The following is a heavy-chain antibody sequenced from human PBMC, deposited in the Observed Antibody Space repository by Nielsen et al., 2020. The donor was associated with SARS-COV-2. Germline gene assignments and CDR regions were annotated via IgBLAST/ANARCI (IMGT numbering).Heavy chain of an antibody. J-gene: IGHJ4*02. CDR2: IYSGGST. V-gene: IGHV3-53*01. CDR1: GFTVSSNY. D-gene: IGHD3-22*01. Sequence: GESLKISCAASGFTVSSNYMSWVRQAPGKGLEWVSVIYSGGSTYYADSVKGRFTISRDNSKNTLYLQMNSLRAEDTAVYYCARDKRITMIVVVPEFDYWGQGTLVTVSS. CDR3: ARDKRITMIVVVPEFDY.